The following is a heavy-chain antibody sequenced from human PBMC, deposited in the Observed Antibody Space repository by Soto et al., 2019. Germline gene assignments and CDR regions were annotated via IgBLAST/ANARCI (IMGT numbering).Heavy chain of an antibody. CDR2: IYYSGST. CDR3: ASEFYKSDP. J-gene: IGHJ5*02. V-gene: IGHV4-30-4*01. D-gene: IGHD1-20*01. CDR1: GGSISSRDYY. Sequence: SETLSLTCTVSGGSISSRDYYWSWIRQPPGKGLEWIGYIYYSGSTYYIPSLKSRVTISVDTSKNQFSLKLSSVTAADSAVYYCASEFYKSDPWGQGTLVTVSS.